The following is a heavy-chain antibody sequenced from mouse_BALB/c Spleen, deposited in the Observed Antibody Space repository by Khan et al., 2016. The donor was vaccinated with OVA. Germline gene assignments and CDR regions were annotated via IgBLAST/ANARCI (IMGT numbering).Heavy chain of an antibody. V-gene: IGHV5-9-3*01. CDR3: ARSLVDYYAMDY. CDR1: GFTFSSFA. J-gene: IGHJ4*01. CDR2: ISSGGHYT. D-gene: IGHD2-2*01. Sequence: EVELVESGGGVVKPGGSLKLACSASGFTFSSFAMSWVRQTPEKRLEWVATISSGGHYTFYPDSVKGRFTISTDSARNTLYLQMRSLRSGDTAMYYCARSLVDYYAMDYWGQGTSVTVSS.